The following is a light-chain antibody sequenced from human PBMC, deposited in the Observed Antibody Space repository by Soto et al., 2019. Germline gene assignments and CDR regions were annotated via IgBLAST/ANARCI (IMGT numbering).Light chain of an antibody. CDR2: GAS. V-gene: IGKV3-15*01. Sequence: EIVMTQSPATLSVSPGERATLSCRASQSVSSNLAWYQQKPGQAPRLLIYGASTRATGIPARFSGSGSGTALTLTISSLQAEDFAVYYCQQYNNWPPWTCGQGTKVEIK. CDR1: QSVSSN. J-gene: IGKJ1*01. CDR3: QQYNNWPPWT.